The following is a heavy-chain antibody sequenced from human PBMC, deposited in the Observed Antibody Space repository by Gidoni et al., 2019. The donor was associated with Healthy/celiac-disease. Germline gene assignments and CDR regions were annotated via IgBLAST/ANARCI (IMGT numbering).Heavy chain of an antibody. CDR3: ARDRAYYDFWSGSPVGWFDP. CDR2: IIPIFGTA. V-gene: IGHV1-69*01. CDR1: GGTFSSYA. J-gene: IGHJ5*02. D-gene: IGHD3-3*01. Sequence: QVQLVQSGAEVKKPGSSVKVSCKASGGTFSSYAISWVRQAPGKGLEWMGGIIPIFGTANYAQKFQSRVTITADESTSTAYMELSSLRSEDTAVYYCARDRAYYDFWSGSPVGWFDPWGQGTLVTVSS.